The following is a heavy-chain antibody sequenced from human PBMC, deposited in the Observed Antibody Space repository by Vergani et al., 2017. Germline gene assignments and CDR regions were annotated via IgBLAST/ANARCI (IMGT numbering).Heavy chain of an antibody. J-gene: IGHJ6*02. CDR2: IYSAGNT. V-gene: IGHV3-66*02. D-gene: IGHD6-13*01. CDR3: AKPINPTILTAAGTVYYYYAMDV. Sequence: EVQLVQSGGGLVQPGGSLRLSCAASGFSVRDQYMSWVRQAPGKGLEWVSLIYSAGNTEYADSVKGRFTISRDNSKNTLYLQMTSLRPEDTAVYYCAKPINPTILTAAGTVYYYYAMDVWGQGTTVTVSS. CDR1: GFSVRDQY.